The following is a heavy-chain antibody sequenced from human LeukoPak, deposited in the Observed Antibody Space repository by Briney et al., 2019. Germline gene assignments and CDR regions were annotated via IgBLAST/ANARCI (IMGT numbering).Heavy chain of an antibody. CDR2: ISSSSSYI. Sequence: PGGSLRLSCAASGFTFSSYSMNWVRQAPGKGLEWVSSISSSSSYIYYADSVKGRFTISRDNAKNSLYLQMNNVRDDDTAAYYCVTRASVNGKTRFWGQGTLVTVSS. J-gene: IGHJ4*02. V-gene: IGHV3-21*01. D-gene: IGHD1/OR15-1a*01. CDR1: GFTFSSYS. CDR3: VTRASVNGKTRF.